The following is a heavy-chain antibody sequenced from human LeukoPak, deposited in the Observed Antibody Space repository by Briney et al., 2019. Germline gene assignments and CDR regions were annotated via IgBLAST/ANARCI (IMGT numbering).Heavy chain of an antibody. CDR2: ISYDGSNK. CDR1: GFTFSSYW. D-gene: IGHD3-10*01. CDR3: ANTLVRGVASMDV. Sequence: GGSLRLSCAASGFTFSSYWMSWVRQAPGRGLEWVAVISYDGSNKYYADAVKGRFTISRDNSRNTLYLQMHSLGAEDTAVYYCANTLVRGVASMDVWGQGTTVTVS. J-gene: IGHJ6*02. V-gene: IGHV3-30*07.